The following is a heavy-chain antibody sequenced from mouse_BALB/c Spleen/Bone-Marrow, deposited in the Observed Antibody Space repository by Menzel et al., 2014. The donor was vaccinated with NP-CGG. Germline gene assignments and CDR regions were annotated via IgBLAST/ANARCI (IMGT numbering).Heavy chain of an antibody. V-gene: IGHV2-9*02. CDR2: IWAGGST. CDR3: ARDWDWYFDV. Sequence: QVQLQQPGPGLVAPSQSLSTTCTVSGFSLTSYGVHWVRQPPGKGLEWLGVIWAGGSTNYNSALMSRLSISKDNSKSQVFLKMNSLQTDDTAMYYCARDWDWYFDVWGAGTTVTVSS. CDR1: GFSLTSYG. D-gene: IGHD4-1*01. J-gene: IGHJ1*01.